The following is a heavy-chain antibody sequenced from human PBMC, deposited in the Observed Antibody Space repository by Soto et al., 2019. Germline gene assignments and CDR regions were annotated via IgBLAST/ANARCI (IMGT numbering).Heavy chain of an antibody. J-gene: IGHJ4*02. CDR2: IYHSGST. Sequence: QLQLQESGSGLVKPSQTLSLTCAVSGGSISSGGYSWSWIRQPPGKGLEWIGYIYHSGSTYYNPSLKVRVTLSVGRSQNQFSMKLSSVTAADTAVYYSARGQVLAAQHWGQGTLVTVSS. V-gene: IGHV4-30-2*01. CDR1: GGSISSGGYS. D-gene: IGHD2-15*01. CDR3: ARGQVLAAQH.